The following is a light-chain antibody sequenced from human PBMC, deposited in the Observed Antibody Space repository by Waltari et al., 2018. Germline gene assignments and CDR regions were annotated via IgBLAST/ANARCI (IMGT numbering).Light chain of an antibody. CDR2: GNS. J-gene: IGLJ3*02. CDR1: SSHIGAGYD. Sequence: QSVLTQPPSVSGAPGQRVTISCPGSSSHIGAGYDVHWYQQLPGTAPKLLIYGNSNRPSGVPDRFSGSKSGTSASLAITGLQAEDEADYYCQSYDSSRSGWVFGGGTKLTVL. CDR3: QSYDSSRSGWV. V-gene: IGLV1-40*01.